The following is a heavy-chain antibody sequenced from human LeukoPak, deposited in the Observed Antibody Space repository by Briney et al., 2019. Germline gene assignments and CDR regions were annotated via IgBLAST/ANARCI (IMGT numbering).Heavy chain of an antibody. CDR3: VKDSTRELGYCSDTSCYGFDY. D-gene: IGHD2-15*01. CDR2: ISWNSGSI. J-gene: IGHJ4*02. V-gene: IGHV3-9*03. CDR1: GFIFGDYA. Sequence: PGRSLRLSCAASGFIFGDYAMHWVRQAPGKGLEWVSGISWNSGSIGYVDSVKGRFTISRENAKNSLYLQMNSLRAEDMALYYCVKDSTRELGYCSDTSCYGFDYWGQGTLVTVSS.